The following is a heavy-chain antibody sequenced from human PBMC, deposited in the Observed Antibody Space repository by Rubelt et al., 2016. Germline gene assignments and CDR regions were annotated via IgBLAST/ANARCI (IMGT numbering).Heavy chain of an antibody. CDR2: ISADNGNT. D-gene: IGHD1-26*01. CDR3: AREAYSGRYPLIDY. V-gene: IGHV1-18*01. CDR1: GYTFTTYG. J-gene: IGHJ4*02. Sequence: QVQLVQSGAEVKKPGASVKVSCKASGYTFTTYGINWVRQAPGQGLEWMGWISADNGNTNHAQKLQGIVTMTTDTSTSTAYMELRSLRSDDTAVYYCAREAYSGRYPLIDYWGQGTLVTVSS.